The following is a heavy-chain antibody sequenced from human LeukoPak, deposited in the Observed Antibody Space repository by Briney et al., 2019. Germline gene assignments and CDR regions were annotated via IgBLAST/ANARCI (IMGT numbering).Heavy chain of an antibody. D-gene: IGHD2-2*01. CDR2: INSDGSST. J-gene: IGHJ4*02. CDR1: GFTFSSYW. Sequence: GGSLRLSCAASGFTFSSYWTHWVRQAPGKGLVWVSRINSDGSSTSYADSVKGRFTISRDNAKNTLYLQMNSLRAEDTAVYYCARGGDIVVVPAAMGWSGYYFDYWGQGTLVTVSS. V-gene: IGHV3-74*01. CDR3: ARGGDIVVVPAAMGWSGYYFDY.